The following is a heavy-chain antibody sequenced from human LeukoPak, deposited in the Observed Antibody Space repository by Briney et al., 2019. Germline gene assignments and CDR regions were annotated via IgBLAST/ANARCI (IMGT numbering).Heavy chain of an antibody. CDR2: ISSSSSYI. CDR3: ARVRWELRAFDD. Sequence: GGSLRLSCAASGFTFSSYSMNWVRQAPGKGLEWVSSISSSSSYIYYADSVKGRFTITRDNAKNSLYLQMNSLRGEDTAVYYCARVRWELRAFDDWSQGTLVTVSS. V-gene: IGHV3-21*01. D-gene: IGHD1-26*01. CDR1: GFTFSSYS. J-gene: IGHJ4*02.